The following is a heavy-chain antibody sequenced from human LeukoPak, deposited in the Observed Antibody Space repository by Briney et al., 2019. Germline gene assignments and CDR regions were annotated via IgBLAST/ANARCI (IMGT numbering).Heavy chain of an antibody. D-gene: IGHD6-13*01. V-gene: IGHV4-34*01. CDR1: GGSFSGYY. CDR3: ARVGGGWYSSWYEGYFDY. J-gene: IGHJ4*02. Sequence: SETLSLTCAVYGGSFSGYYWSWIRQPPGKGLEWIGEINHSGSTNYNPSLKSRVTISVDTSKNQFSLKLSSVTAADTAVYYCARVGGGWYSSWYEGYFDYWGQGTLVTVSS. CDR2: INHSGST.